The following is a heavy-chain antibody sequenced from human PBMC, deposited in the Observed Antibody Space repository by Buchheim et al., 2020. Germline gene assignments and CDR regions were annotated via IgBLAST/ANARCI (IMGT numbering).Heavy chain of an antibody. Sequence: EVQLVESGGGLVQPGGSLRLSCAASGFTFSNYWMTWVRQTPGKGLEWVGNIKPDGSEKYYVDSLKGRFTISRDNAKNSLYLQMNSLRAGDTAVYYCARRRGDHTHYYFDYWGQGTL. CDR2: IKPDGSEK. D-gene: IGHD5-24*01. CDR1: GFTFSNYW. V-gene: IGHV3-7*01. J-gene: IGHJ4*02. CDR3: ARRRGDHTHYYFDY.